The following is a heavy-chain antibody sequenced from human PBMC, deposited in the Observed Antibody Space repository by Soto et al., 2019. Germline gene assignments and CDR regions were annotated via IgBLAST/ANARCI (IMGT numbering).Heavy chain of an antibody. V-gene: IGHV1-69*02. CDR1: GGTFNSHS. CDR2: IIPVLNIA. Sequence: QVQLGQSGAEVKKPGSSVKVSCKAPGGTFNSHSITWVRQAPGQGLEWMGRIIPVLNIADYAQKFQGRVTMTADKPTTTAYMELSSLRIEDTAVYYCARGAGDYYGSGNYYNDFWGQGTLVTVSS. D-gene: IGHD3-10*01. CDR3: ARGAGDYYGSGNYYNDF. J-gene: IGHJ4*02.